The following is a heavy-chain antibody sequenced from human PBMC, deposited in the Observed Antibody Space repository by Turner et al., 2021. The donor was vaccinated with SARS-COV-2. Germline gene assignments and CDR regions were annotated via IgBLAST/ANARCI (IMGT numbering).Heavy chain of an antibody. J-gene: IGHJ4*02. CDR1: GYTFTSYG. D-gene: IGHD3-22*01. CDR3: AREGSDYYDSSGLLDY. CDR2: ISAYNGNT. Sequence: QVQLVQSGAEVKKPGASVQVSCKASGYTFTSYGISWVRQAPGQGLEWRGWISAYNGNTNYAQKLQGRVTMTTDTSTSTAYMELRSLRSDDTAVYYCAREGSDYYDSSGLLDYWGQGTLVTVSS. V-gene: IGHV1-18*01.